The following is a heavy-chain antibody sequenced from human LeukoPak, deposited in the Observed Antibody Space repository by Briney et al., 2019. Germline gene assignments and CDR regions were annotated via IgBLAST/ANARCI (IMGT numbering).Heavy chain of an antibody. J-gene: IGHJ4*02. CDR2: INHSGST. V-gene: IGHV4-34*01. D-gene: IGHD3-3*01. CDR3: ARGLHDFWSGYPYYFDY. CDR1: GGSFSGYY. Sequence: SETLSLTCAVYGGSFSGYYWSWIRQPPGKGLEWIGEINHSGSTSYNPSLKSRVTISVDTSKNQFSLKLSSVTAADTAVYYCARGLHDFWSGYPYYFDYWGQGTLVTVSS.